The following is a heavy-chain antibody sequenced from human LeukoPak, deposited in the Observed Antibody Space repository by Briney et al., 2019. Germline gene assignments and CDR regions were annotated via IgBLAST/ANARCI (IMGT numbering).Heavy chain of an antibody. CDR1: GGSFSGYY. CDR3: ARDPGIAAAGNDY. V-gene: IGHV4-34*01. CDR2: INHNGST. Sequence: SETLSLTCAVYGGSFSGYYWSWIRQPPGKGLEWIGEINHNGSTNYNPSLKSRVTISVDTSKNQFSLKLSSVTAADTAVYYCARDPGIAAAGNDYWGQGTLVTVSS. J-gene: IGHJ4*02. D-gene: IGHD6-13*01.